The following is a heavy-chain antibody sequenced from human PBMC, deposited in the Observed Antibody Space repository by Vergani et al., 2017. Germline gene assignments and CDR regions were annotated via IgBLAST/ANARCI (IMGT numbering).Heavy chain of an antibody. CDR3: ARGGRVGVMMMEDAPHS. J-gene: IGHJ4*02. D-gene: IGHD3-16*01. CDR1: GDTFIDYY. CDR2: INPKSGGT. Sequence: QVHLVQSGAEVKKPGASVKFSCKASGDTFIDYYLHWVRQAPGQGLEWLAWINPKSGGTNNAQKFQGRVTVTRDTSITTAYMELSGLRSDDTAVYYCARGGRVGVMMMEDAPHSWGQGSLVSVSS. V-gene: IGHV1-2*02.